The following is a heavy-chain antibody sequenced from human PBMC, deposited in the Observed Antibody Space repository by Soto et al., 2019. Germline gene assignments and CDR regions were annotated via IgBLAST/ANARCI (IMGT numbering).Heavy chain of an antibody. CDR3: GGGFYGAGRQNYYYYYSMDV. CDR2: IIPNLNTT. D-gene: IGHD3-10*01. Sequence: QDHLVQSGAEVKKPGSSVRVSCEASGGAFGASAFTWVRQSPGQRLEWVGGIIPNLNTTNYAQTLQGTVTITADETTRRVYMVLKKLRSEDTAVYYCGGGFYGAGRQNYYYYYSMDVWGQGTTVTVSS. J-gene: IGHJ6*02. CDR1: GGAFGASA. V-gene: IGHV1-69*12.